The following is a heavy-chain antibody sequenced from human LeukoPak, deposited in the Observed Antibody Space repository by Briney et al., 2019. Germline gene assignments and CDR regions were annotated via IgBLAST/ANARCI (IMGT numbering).Heavy chain of an antibody. CDR1: GGSISSYY. J-gene: IGHJ4*02. Sequence: PSETLSLTCTVSGGSISSYYWSWIRQPPGKGLEWIGYINDCGSTNSNPSLKSRVTMPVDTSQNQFSLKLSSMTAADTAVYYCARHARDTSDYYDYWGRGTLVTVSS. CDR2: INDCGST. D-gene: IGHD3-22*01. CDR3: ARHARDTSDYYDY. V-gene: IGHV4-59*08.